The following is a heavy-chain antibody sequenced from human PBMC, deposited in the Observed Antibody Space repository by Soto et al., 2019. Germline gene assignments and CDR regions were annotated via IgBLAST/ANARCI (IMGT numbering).Heavy chain of an antibody. J-gene: IGHJ5*02. D-gene: IGHD1-1*01. Sequence: GASVKVCCKASGYTFTSYGIHWVRQAPGQRLEWMGWINAANGDTKYSPKFQGRVTITRDTSASTHYMELSSLRSEGTAVYYCVRRHVSETGIAWFDPWGHGTLVPVS. V-gene: IGHV1-3*01. CDR2: INAANGDT. CDR3: VRRHVSETGIAWFDP. CDR1: GYTFTSYG.